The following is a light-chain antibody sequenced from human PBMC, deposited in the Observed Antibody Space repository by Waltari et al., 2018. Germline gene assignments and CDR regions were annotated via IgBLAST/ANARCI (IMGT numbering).Light chain of an antibody. Sequence: QSVLTPPPSVSAAPGQKVAISCSGTSSNIGKSYVSWYQHLPGTAPKLLIFDNNKRPSGIPDRFSGSKSGTSATLVITGLQTGDEADYYCATWDSSLSDGGVFGGGTKVTVL. V-gene: IGLV1-51*01. CDR2: DNN. CDR3: ATWDSSLSDGGV. J-gene: IGLJ3*02. CDR1: SSNIGKSY.